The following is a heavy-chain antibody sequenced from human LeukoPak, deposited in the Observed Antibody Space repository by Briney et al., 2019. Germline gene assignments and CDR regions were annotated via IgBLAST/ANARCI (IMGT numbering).Heavy chain of an antibody. CDR2: IRYDGSNK. D-gene: IGHD3-3*01. CDR3: ATYYDFWSGYYPAGY. CDR1: GFTFSSYE. Sequence: GGSLRLSCTASGFTFSSYEMKWVRQAPGKGLEWVAVIRYDGSNKYYADSVKGRFTISRDNSKNTLYLQMNSLRAEDTAVYYCATYYDFWSGYYPAGYWGQGTLVTVSS. V-gene: IGHV3-30*02. J-gene: IGHJ4*02.